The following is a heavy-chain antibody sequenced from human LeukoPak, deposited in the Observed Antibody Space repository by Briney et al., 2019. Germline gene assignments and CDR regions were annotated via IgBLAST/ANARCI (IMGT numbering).Heavy chain of an antibody. D-gene: IGHD2-15*01. Sequence: GGSLRLSCAASGFVVSTNYMSWVRQAPGKGLEWVAVISYDGVNKYYADSVKGRFTISRDNSKNTLYLQMNSLRAEDTAVYYCAKDYCSGGGCPVDYWGQGTRVTVSS. CDR3: AKDYCSGGGCPVDY. J-gene: IGHJ4*02. V-gene: IGHV3-30*18. CDR2: ISYDGVNK. CDR1: GFVVSTNY.